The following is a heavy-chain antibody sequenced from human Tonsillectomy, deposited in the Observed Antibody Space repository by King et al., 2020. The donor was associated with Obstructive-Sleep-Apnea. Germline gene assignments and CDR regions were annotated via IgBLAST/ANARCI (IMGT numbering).Heavy chain of an antibody. D-gene: IGHD3-22*01. CDR3: ARGRDLYYDSSGIDY. CDR1: GGSISSCC. CDR2: MCNSGST. V-gene: IGHV4-59*01. J-gene: IGHJ4*02. Sequence: HVQLQESGPGLVKPSETLSLTCTVSGGSISSCCWNWIRQPPGKGLEWIGYMCNSGSTNYNPSLKSRVTISVDTSKNRFSLKLSSVTAADTAVYYCARGRDLYYDSSGIDYWGQGTLVIVSS.